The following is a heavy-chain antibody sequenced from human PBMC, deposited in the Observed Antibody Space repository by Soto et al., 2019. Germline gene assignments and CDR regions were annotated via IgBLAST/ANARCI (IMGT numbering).Heavy chain of an antibody. CDR3: ARGNGYSSSWYGEFFDY. Sequence: PSETLSLTCTVSGGSISSYYWSWIRQPPGKGLEWIGYIYYSGSTNYNPSLKSRVTISVDTSKNQFSLKLSSVTAADTAVYYCARGNGYSSSWYGEFFDYWGQGTLVTVSS. CDR2: IYYSGST. D-gene: IGHD6-13*01. CDR1: GGSISSYY. V-gene: IGHV4-59*01. J-gene: IGHJ4*02.